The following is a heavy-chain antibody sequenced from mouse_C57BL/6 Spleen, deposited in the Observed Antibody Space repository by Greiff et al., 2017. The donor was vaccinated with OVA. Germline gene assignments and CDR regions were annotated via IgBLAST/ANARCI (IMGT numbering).Heavy chain of an antibody. V-gene: IGHV5-16*01. J-gene: IGHJ1*03. CDR3: ARAGYCYFDV. CDR1: GFTFSDYY. Sequence: EVMLVESEGGLVQPGSSMTLSCTASGFTFSDYYMAWVRQVPGKGLEWVANINYDGGSTYYLDSLKSRSIISRDKAKNILYLQMRSLKSEDTATYDCARAGYCYFDVWGTGTTVTVSS. CDR2: INYDGGST.